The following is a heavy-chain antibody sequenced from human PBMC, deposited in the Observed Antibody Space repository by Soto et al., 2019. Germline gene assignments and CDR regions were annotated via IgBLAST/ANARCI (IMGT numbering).Heavy chain of an antibody. J-gene: IGHJ5*02. CDR3: ASDGAAMFRGVLGARWIEHCFPATLATDP. D-gene: IGHD3-10*01. Sequence: GASVKVSCKATGYTFTNNYIHWVRQAPGQGLEWMATINPGGSTATYAQKFQGRVTMTRDTSTSTVYMELSSLRFEDTAVYYCASDGAAMFRGVLGARWIEHCFPATLATDP. V-gene: IGHV1-46*01. CDR1: GYTFTNNY. CDR2: INPGGSTA.